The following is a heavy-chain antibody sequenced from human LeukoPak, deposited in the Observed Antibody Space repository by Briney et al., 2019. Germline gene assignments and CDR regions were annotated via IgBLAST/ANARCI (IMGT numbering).Heavy chain of an antibody. V-gene: IGHV3-23*01. Sequence: PGASRRLSCAASGFTFSNYAMSWVRQAPGEGLEWVSAILGSGGSTYYADSVKGRFTVSRDNSKSTLYLQMNSLRAEDTALYYCAKWGDYDVLTGYYVPDYWGQGTLVTVSS. CDR2: ILGSGGST. CDR3: AKWGDYDVLTGYYVPDY. J-gene: IGHJ4*02. D-gene: IGHD3-9*01. CDR1: GFTFSNYA.